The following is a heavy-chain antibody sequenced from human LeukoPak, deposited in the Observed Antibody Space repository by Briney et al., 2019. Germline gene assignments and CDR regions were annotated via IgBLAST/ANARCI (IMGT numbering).Heavy chain of an antibody. CDR1: GGSISSHY. CDR2: IYYSGST. D-gene: IGHD2-2*02. Sequence: PSETLFLTCTVSGGSISSHYWSWIRQPPGKGLEWIGYIYYSGSTNYNPSLKSRVTISVDTSKNQFSLKLSSVTAADTAVYYCARDEQYCSSTSCYRLLLYWGQGTLVTVSS. CDR3: ARDEQYCSSTSCYRLLLY. J-gene: IGHJ4*02. V-gene: IGHV4-59*11.